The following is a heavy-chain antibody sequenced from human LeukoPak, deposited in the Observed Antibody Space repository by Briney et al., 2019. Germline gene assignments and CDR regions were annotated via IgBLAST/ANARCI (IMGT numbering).Heavy chain of an antibody. D-gene: IGHD6-19*01. J-gene: IGHJ4*02. Sequence: SETLSLTCTVSGGSISSSSYYWGWIRQPPGKGLEWIGSIYYSGSTYYNPSLKSRVTISVDTSKNQFSLKLSSVTAADTAVYYCARHREQSAGYFDYWGQGTLVTVSS. CDR2: IYYSGST. CDR3: ARHREQSAGYFDY. V-gene: IGHV4-39*01. CDR1: GGSISSSSYY.